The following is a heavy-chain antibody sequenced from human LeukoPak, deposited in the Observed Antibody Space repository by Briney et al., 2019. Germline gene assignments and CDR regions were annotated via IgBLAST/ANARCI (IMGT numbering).Heavy chain of an antibody. CDR1: GFTFSSYS. V-gene: IGHV3-21*01. CDR2: ISSSSSYI. J-gene: IGHJ5*02. Sequence: GESLRLSCAASGFTFSSYSMNWVRQAPGKGLEWVSSISSSSSYIYYADSVKGRFTISRDNAKNSLYLQMNSLRAEDTAVYYCARGSSKPYNWFDPWGQGTLVTVSS. CDR3: ARGSSKPYNWFDP. D-gene: IGHD6-13*01.